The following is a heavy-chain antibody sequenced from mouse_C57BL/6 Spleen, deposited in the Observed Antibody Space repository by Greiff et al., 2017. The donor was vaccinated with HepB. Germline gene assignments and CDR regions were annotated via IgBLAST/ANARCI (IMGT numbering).Heavy chain of an antibody. J-gene: IGHJ3*01. D-gene: IGHD1-1*01. CDR3: ARGFDYYGSSYEFAY. Sequence: VQLVESGPELVKPGASVKISCKASGYAFSSSWMNWVKQRPGKGLEWIGRIYPGDGDTNYNGKFKGKATLTADKSSSTAYMQLSSLTSEDSAVYFCARGFDYYGSSYEFAYWGQGTLVTVSA. CDR1: GYAFSSSW. CDR2: IYPGDGDT. V-gene: IGHV1-82*01.